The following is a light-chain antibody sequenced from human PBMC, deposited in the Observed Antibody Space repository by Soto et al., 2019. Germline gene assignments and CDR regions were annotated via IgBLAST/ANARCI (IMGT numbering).Light chain of an antibody. CDR3: HSYGATHVV. Sequence: NFMLTQPHSVSESPGKTVTISCAGSGGSIACNYVQWYQQRPGSAPPPVIYADDQRPSGVPDRFSGSLNISSNSASLTISVLTTEDEADYYCHSYGATHVVFGGGTKLTVL. CDR1: GGSIACNY. V-gene: IGLV6-57*02. J-gene: IGLJ2*01. CDR2: ADD.